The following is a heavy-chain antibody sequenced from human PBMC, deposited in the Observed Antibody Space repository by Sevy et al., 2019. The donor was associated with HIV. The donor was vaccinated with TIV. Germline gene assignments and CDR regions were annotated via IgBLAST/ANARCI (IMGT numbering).Heavy chain of an antibody. Sequence: SETLSLTCAVYGGSFSGFYWSWIRQPPGKGLEWIGEIIHTGNTNYNPSLKSRVTISVDTSKNQFSLNLTSVTAADTAVYSPARGQWEHLYWGQGTLVTVS. CDR2: IIHTGNT. CDR3: ARGQWEHLY. J-gene: IGHJ4*02. V-gene: IGHV4-34*01. CDR1: GGSFSGFY. D-gene: IGHD1-26*01.